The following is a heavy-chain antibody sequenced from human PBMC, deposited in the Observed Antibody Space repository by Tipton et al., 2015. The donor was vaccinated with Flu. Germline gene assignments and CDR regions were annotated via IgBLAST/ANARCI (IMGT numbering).Heavy chain of an antibody. J-gene: IGHJ6*01. CDR3: ARDEGVVNYYFGMDV. CDR2: IWYDGSNI. Sequence: SLRLSCKVSGFDFSVYGMHWVRQAPGKGLEWVAVIWYDGSNIHYVDSVKGRFTISRDNSKNTLYLQMNGLRAEDTAVYYCARDEGVVNYYFGMDVWGQGTTVTVSS. V-gene: IGHV3-33*01. CDR1: GFDFSVYG.